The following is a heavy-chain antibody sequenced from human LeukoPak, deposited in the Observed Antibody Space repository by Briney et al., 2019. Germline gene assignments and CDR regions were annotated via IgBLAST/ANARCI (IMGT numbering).Heavy chain of an antibody. CDR2: ISSSSSYI. Sequence: PGGSLRLSCAASGFTFSSYSMNWVRQAPGKGLEWVSSISSSSSYIYYADSVKGRFTISRDNAKNSLYLQMNSLRAEDTAVYYCASADYYDSSGYFIPHYYYGMDVWGPGTTVTVSS. CDR1: GFTFSSYS. CDR3: ASADYYDSSGYFIPHYYYGMDV. D-gene: IGHD3-22*01. J-gene: IGHJ6*02. V-gene: IGHV3-21*01.